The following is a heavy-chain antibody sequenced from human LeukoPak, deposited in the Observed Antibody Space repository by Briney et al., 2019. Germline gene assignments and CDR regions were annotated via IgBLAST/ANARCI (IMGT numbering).Heavy chain of an antibody. Sequence: SETLSLTCTVSGGSISSYYWSWIRQPPGKGLEWIGYIYYSGSTNYNSSLKSRVTISVDTSKNQFSLRLSSVTAADTAVYYCARAGDYVWGSYPDYYYFDYWGQGTLVTVSS. CDR1: GGSISSYY. J-gene: IGHJ4*02. V-gene: IGHV4-59*01. CDR2: IYYSGST. CDR3: ARAGDYVWGSYPDYYYFDY. D-gene: IGHD3-16*02.